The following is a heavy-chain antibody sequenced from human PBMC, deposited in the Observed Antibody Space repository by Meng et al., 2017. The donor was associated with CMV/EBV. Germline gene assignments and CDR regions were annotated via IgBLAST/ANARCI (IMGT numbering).Heavy chain of an antibody. CDR1: CGSISRYY. Sequence: VHLGGPGPRLVNPAETLSLTCTFSCGSISRYYWSWIRQPAGKGLEWIGRIYTSGSTNDNPSLKSRVTMSVDTSKNQFSLKLSSVTAADTAVYYCAREMPIAAAGCFDYWGQGTLVTVSS. D-gene: IGHD6-13*01. CDR2: IYTSGST. CDR3: AREMPIAAAGCFDY. J-gene: IGHJ4*02. V-gene: IGHV4-4*07.